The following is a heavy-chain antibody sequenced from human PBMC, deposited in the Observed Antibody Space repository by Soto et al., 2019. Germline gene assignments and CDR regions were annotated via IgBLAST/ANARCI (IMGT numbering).Heavy chain of an antibody. J-gene: IGHJ4*02. CDR2: IYWDDDK. D-gene: IGHD3-22*01. V-gene: IGHV2-5*02. CDR1: GFSLSTSGVG. Sequence: QITLKESGPTLVKPTQTLTLTCTFSGFSLSTSGVGVGWIRQPPGKALEWLALIYWDDDKRYSPSLKSRLTITKDTSKNQVVLTMTNMDPVDTATYYCAHMAHPHVGAIVVVIKNPYYFDYWGQGTLVTVSS. CDR3: AHMAHPHVGAIVVVIKNPYYFDY.